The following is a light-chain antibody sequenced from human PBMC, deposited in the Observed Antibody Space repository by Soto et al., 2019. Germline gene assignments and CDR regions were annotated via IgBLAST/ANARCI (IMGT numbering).Light chain of an antibody. V-gene: IGKV1-5*01. J-gene: IGKJ1*01. Sequence: DIQMTQSPSTLSASVGDRVTITCRASQSISSWLAWYQQKPGKAPKLLIYDASSLESGVPSRFSGSGSGTDFTLTISSLQAEDVAVYYCQQYYNTPWTFGQGTKVDIK. CDR2: DAS. CDR1: QSISSW. CDR3: QQYYNTPWT.